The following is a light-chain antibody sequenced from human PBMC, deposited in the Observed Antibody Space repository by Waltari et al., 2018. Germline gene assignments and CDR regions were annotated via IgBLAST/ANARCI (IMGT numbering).Light chain of an antibody. CDR3: XXWDYSLSERV. J-gene: IGLJ2*01. V-gene: IGLV1-44*01. Sequence: QSALTQEASVSGTVGQKVTXSXTGNSNNVGXXAVGWYQQISHGAPKTVMFGNSLPSGIPDRFSGSKSGTTASLTISGLQPEDEADYXCXXWDYSLSERVFXGGTKLTVL. CDR2: GNS. CDR1: SNNVGXXA.